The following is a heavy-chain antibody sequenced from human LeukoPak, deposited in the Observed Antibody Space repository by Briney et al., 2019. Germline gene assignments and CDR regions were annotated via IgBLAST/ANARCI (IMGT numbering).Heavy chain of an antibody. CDR1: GGSISSYY. V-gene: IGHV4-59*01. CDR2: IYYSGST. D-gene: IGHD6-19*01. Sequence: PSETLSLTCTVSGGSISSYYWSWIRQPPGKGLEWIGYIYYSGSTNYNPSLKSRVTISVDTSKNQFSLKLSSVTAADTAVYYCARDGRAVAGTLYYYGMDVWGQGTTVTVSS. CDR3: ARDGRAVAGTLYYYGMDV. J-gene: IGHJ6*02.